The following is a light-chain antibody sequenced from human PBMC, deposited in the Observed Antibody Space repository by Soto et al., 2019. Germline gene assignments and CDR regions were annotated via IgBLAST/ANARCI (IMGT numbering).Light chain of an antibody. CDR3: QQRSNWPPRYT. J-gene: IGKJ2*01. Sequence: EIVLTQSPATLSLSPGERATLSCRASQSVSSYLAWYQQKPGQAPRLLLYDASNRATGIPARFSGSGSGTDFTLTISSLEPEDFAVYYCQQRSNWPPRYTFGQGTKLVIK. CDR2: DAS. V-gene: IGKV3-11*01. CDR1: QSVSSY.